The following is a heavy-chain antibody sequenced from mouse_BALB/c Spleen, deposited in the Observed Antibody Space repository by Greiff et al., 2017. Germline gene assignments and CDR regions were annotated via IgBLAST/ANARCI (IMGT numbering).Heavy chain of an antibody. CDR3: AREQDYYGSSSYYAMDY. V-gene: IGHV1-26*01. Sequence: VHVKQSGPELVKPGASVKMSCKASGYTFTDYYMKWVKQSHGKSLEWIGDINPNNGDTFYNQKFKGKATLTVDKSSSTAYMQLNSLTSEDSAVYYCAREQDYYGSSSYYAMDYWGQGTSVTVSS. CDR2: INPNNGDT. D-gene: IGHD1-1*01. J-gene: IGHJ4*01. CDR1: GYTFTDYY.